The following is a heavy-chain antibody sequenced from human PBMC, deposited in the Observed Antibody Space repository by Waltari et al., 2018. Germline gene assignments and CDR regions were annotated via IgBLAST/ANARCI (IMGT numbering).Heavy chain of an antibody. Sequence: QVQLQQWGAGLLKPSETLSLTCAVYGGSFSGYYWSWIRQPPGKGLEWIGEINHSGSTNYNPSLKSRVTIPVDTSKNQFSLKLSSVTAADTAVYYCARRARWAAAGPDDEYFQRWGQGTLVTVSS. D-gene: IGHD6-13*01. J-gene: IGHJ1*01. CDR2: INHSGST. CDR1: GGSFSGYY. V-gene: IGHV4-34*01. CDR3: ARRARWAAAGPDDEYFQR.